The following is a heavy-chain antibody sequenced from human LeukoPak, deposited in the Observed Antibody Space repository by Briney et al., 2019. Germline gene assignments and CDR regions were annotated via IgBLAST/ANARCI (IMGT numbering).Heavy chain of an antibody. J-gene: IGHJ6*03. CDR2: INGDGSST. CDR1: GFTFSSYW. V-gene: IGHV3-74*01. CDR3: ARDGGWYKRGLDYYYYYMDV. Sequence: GGSLRLSCAASGFTFSSYWMHWVRQAPGKGLVWVSRINGDGSSTTYADSVKGRFTISRDNAKNTLYLQMNSLRAEDTAFYYCARDGGWYKRGLDYYYYYMDVWGKGTTVTVSS. D-gene: IGHD6-19*01.